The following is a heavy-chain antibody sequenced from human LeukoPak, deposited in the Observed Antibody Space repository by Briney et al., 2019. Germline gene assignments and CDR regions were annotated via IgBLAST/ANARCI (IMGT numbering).Heavy chain of an antibody. D-gene: IGHD6-13*01. Sequence: ASVQFSCNASGYTFTTSGISWVRQAPGQGLEWMGWISAYNGNTNYAQKLQGRVTMTTDTSTTTAYMELRSLRSDDTAVYYCARGTWSDAFDIWGQGTMLTVSS. CDR3: ARGTWSDAFDI. CDR2: ISAYNGNT. V-gene: IGHV1-18*01. CDR1: GYTFTTSG. J-gene: IGHJ3*02.